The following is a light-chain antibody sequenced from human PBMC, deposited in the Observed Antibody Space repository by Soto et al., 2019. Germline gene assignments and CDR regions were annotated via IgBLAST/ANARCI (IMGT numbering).Light chain of an antibody. Sequence: EIVLTQSPATLSLSLGERATLSCRASQSVISYLAWYQQKPGQAPRLLIYDASNRATGIPARFSGSGSGTDFTLTISSIEHEDFAVYYCQQSSNWNWTFGQGTKVEIK. CDR3: QQSSNWNWT. CDR1: QSVISY. V-gene: IGKV3D-11*02. J-gene: IGKJ1*01. CDR2: DAS.